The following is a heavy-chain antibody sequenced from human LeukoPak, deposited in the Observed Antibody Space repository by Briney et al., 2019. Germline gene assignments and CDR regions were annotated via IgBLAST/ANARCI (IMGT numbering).Heavy chain of an antibody. CDR2: IYGGGST. CDR1: GFTVSNYY. CDR3: ARARSWPEHAFDV. J-gene: IGHJ6*02. D-gene: IGHD3-16*01. Sequence: GGSLRLSCAASGFTVSNYYMSWVRQAPGKGLEWVSIIYGGGSTSYADSVKGRFTIPRDTSKNTLYLQMNTLRAEDTASHYCARARSWPEHAFDVWGQGTTVTVSS. V-gene: IGHV3-53*01.